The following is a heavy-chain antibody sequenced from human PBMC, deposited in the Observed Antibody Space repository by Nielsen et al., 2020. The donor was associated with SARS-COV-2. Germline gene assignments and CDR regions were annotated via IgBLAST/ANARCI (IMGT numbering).Heavy chain of an antibody. J-gene: IGHJ4*02. D-gene: IGHD5-24*01. CDR2: ISVSGGST. Sequence: GESLKISCAASGFTFSSYAMSWVRQAPGKGLEWVSGISVSGGSTYYADSVKGRFTISRDNSKNTLYLQMKSLRAEDTAVYYCAKESRDGYNWPFDYWGQGILVTVSS. V-gene: IGHV3-23*01. CDR3: AKESRDGYNWPFDY. CDR1: GFTFSSYA.